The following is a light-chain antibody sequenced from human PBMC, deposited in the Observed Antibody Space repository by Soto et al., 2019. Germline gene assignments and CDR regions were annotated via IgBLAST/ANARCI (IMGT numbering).Light chain of an antibody. CDR1: SSDVGGYDY. J-gene: IGLJ2*01. CDR3: SSYTISSTLV. V-gene: IGLV2-14*03. Sequence: QSVLTQPASVSGSPGQSITISCTGTSSDVGGYDYVSWYQHHPGKAPKVMIYDVSNRPSGVSNRFSGSKSGNTASLTISGLQAEDEADYYCSSYTISSTLVFGGGTKL. CDR2: DVS.